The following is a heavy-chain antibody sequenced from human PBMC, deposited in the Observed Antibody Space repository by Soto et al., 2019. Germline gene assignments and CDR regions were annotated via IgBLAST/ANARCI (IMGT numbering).Heavy chain of an antibody. CDR3: ATFFSSTTCYVMTRGS. CDR1: GFTFSSYA. D-gene: IGHD2-2*01. CDR2: ISGNGGNT. V-gene: IGHV3-23*01. J-gene: IGHJ5*02. Sequence: GGSLRLACAASGFTFSSYALSWVRQAPGKGLEWVSAISGNGGNTYYADSVKGRFTISRDNSNNTLYLQMYSLRAEDTAEYYCATFFSSTTCYVMTRGSWGQGTMLAVYS.